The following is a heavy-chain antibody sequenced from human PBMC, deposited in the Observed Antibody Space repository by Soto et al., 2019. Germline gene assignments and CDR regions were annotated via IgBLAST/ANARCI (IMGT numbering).Heavy chain of an antibody. V-gene: IGHV5-51*01. CDR2: IYPGDSDT. CDR3: ARRCYSYGYDYHYGMDF. CDR1: GYSFTSYW. D-gene: IGHD5-18*01. Sequence: GESLKISCKGSGYSFTSYWIGWVRQMPGKGLEWMGIIYPGDSDTRYSPSFQGQVTISADKSISTAYLQWSSLKASDTAMYYCARRCYSYGYDYHYGMDFWGQGTTVPVSS. J-gene: IGHJ6*02.